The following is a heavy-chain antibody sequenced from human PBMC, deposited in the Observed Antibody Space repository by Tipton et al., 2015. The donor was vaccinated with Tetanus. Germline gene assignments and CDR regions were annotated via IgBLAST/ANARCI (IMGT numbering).Heavy chain of an antibody. CDR2: INYGETT. Sequence: TLSLTCSVSGGSINNSGYFWGWIRQPPGKGLEWIGSINYGETTYYKPSLKSRLTISVDTSKSHFSLRLTSVTAADTAMYYCGRHGGSYIAYWCFDLWGRGTLVTVSS. J-gene: IGHJ2*01. CDR3: GRHGGSYIAYWCFDL. CDR1: GGSINNSGYF. D-gene: IGHD1-26*01. V-gene: IGHV4-39*01.